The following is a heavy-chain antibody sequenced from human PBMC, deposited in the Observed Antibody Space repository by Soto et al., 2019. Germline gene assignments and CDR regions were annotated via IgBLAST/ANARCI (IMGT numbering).Heavy chain of an antibody. D-gene: IGHD3-10*01. Sequence: LRLSCSASGFTFSNAWMIWVRQAPGKGLEWVGRIKSKTDGWTTDYAAPVKGRFTISRDDSKNTLYLQMNSLKTEDTAVYYCTTESRLLWFGELSIYGMDVWGQGTTVTVSS. CDR2: IKSKTDGWTT. J-gene: IGHJ6*02. CDR1: GFTFSNAW. CDR3: TTESRLLWFGELSIYGMDV. V-gene: IGHV3-15*01.